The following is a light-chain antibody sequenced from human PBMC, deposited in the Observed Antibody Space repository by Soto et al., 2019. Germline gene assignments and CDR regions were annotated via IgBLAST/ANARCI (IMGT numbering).Light chain of an antibody. CDR2: GAS. V-gene: IGKV3-20*01. Sequence: EIVLTQSPGTLSLSPGERATLSCRASQSFSSSYLAWYQQQPGQAPRLLIYGASSRATGIPDRFSGSGSGADFTLTISRLEPEDFAVYFCRQYGSSPPYSFSQGTKLEIK. CDR1: QSFSSSY. CDR3: RQYGSSPPYS. J-gene: IGKJ2*03.